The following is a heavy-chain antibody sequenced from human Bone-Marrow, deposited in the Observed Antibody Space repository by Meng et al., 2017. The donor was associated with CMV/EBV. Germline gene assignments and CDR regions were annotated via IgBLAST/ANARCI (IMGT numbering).Heavy chain of an antibody. CDR1: GGSISSSSYY. D-gene: IGHD6-13*01. V-gene: IGHV4-39*01. CDR3: ARPYSSSWYGYYYGMDV. Sequence: SKTLSLTCTVSGGSISSSSYYWGWIRQPPGKGLEWIGSIYYSGSTYYNPSLKSRVTISVDTSKNQFSLKLSSVTAADTAVYYCARPYSSSWYGYYYGMDVWGQGTTVTVSS. CDR2: IYYSGST. J-gene: IGHJ6*02.